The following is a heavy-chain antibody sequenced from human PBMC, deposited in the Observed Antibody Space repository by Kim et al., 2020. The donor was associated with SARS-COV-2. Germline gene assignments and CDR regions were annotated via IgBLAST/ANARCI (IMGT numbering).Heavy chain of an antibody. CDR2: ISGSGGST. D-gene: IGHD2-2*01. CDR3: AKDPSTSQYYYYYYGMDV. J-gene: IGHJ6*02. CDR1: GFTFSSYA. V-gene: IGHV3-23*01. Sequence: GGSLRLSCAASGFTFSSYAMSWVRQAPGKGLEWVSAISGSGGSTYYADSVKGRFTISRDNSKNTLYLQMNSLRAEDTAVYYCAKDPSTSQYYYYYYGMDVWGQGTTVTVSS.